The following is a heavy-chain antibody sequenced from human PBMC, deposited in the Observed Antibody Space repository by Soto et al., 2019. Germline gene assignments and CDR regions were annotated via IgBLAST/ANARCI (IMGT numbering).Heavy chain of an antibody. CDR3: ARLPIAARRGRKSDYYYGMDV. D-gene: IGHD6-6*01. J-gene: IGHJ6*02. CDR1: GYSFTSYW. CDR2: IYPCDSDT. Sequence: GESLKISCKGSGYSFTSYWIGWVRQMPGKGLEWMGIIYPCDSDTRYSPSFQGQVTISADKSISTAYLQWSSLKASDTAMYYCARLPIAARRGRKSDYYYGMDVWGQGTTVTVSS. V-gene: IGHV5-51*01.